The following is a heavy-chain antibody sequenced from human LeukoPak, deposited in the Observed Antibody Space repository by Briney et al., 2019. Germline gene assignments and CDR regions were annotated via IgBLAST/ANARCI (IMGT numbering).Heavy chain of an antibody. CDR1: GLTFSSYA. CDR3: ANYPYYHDSSGYMDDY. CDR2: ISYDGSNK. Sequence: GGSLRLSCAASGLTFSSYAMHWVRQAPGKGLEWVAVISYDGSNKYYADSVKGRFTISRDNSKNTLYLQMNSLRAEDTAVYYCANYPYYHDSSGYMDDYWGQGTLVTVSS. J-gene: IGHJ4*02. V-gene: IGHV3-30-3*01. D-gene: IGHD3-22*01.